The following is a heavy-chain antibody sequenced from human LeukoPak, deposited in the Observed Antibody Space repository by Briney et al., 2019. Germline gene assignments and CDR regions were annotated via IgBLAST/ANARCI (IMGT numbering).Heavy chain of an antibody. CDR2: INSDGSDT. V-gene: IGHV3-74*01. D-gene: IGHD1-26*01. CDR3: AKDRNSGSYSWVFDY. Sequence: GGSLRLSCAASGFTFSSYWMHWVRQAPGKGLVWVSLINSDGSDTRYADSVKGRFTISRDNSKNTLYLQMNSLRAEDTAVYYCAKDRNSGSYSWVFDYWGQGTLVTVSS. CDR1: GFTFSSYW. J-gene: IGHJ4*02.